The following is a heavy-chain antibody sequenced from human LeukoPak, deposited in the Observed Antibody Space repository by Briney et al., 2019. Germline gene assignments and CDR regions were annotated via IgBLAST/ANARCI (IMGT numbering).Heavy chain of an antibody. Sequence: SETLSLTCTVSGGSISSYYWSWIRQPPGKGLERIGYIYYSGSTNYNPSLKSRVTISVDTSKNQFSLKLSSVTAADTAVYYCARERYYYDSSGASSIFDYWGQGTLVTVSS. V-gene: IGHV4-59*01. CDR3: ARERYYYDSSGASSIFDY. J-gene: IGHJ4*02. CDR1: GGSISSYY. D-gene: IGHD3-22*01. CDR2: IYYSGST.